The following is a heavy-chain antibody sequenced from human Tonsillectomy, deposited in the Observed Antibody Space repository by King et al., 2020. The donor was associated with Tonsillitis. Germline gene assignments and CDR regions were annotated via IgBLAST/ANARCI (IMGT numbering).Heavy chain of an antibody. CDR3: VRDSAPFQGGLSHAWFDP. V-gene: IGHV3-30*02. CDR2: IRYDRSNE. J-gene: IGHJ5*02. CDR1: GFTFNNYG. D-gene: IGHD2/OR15-2a*01. Sequence: VQLVESGGGVVQPGGSLRLSCAASGFTFNNYGIHWVRQAPGKGLEWVAFIRYDRSNEYYADFVKGRFTLSRDNSKNTLYLQMNSLRPEDTAVYYCVRDSAPFQGGLSHAWFDPWGQGTLVTVSS.